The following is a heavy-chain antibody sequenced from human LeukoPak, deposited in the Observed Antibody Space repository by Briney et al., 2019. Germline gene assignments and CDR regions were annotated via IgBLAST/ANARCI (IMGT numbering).Heavy chain of an antibody. CDR2: IDGNALSI. CDR1: GFTFSDRY. Sequence: GGSLRLSCAAPGFTFSDRYMSWIRQAPGKGLEWVSYIDGNALSIYYGDSVKGRFTISRDNAKNSVYLQMNSLRAEDTAVYYCARGHYGLGVWGQGTTVIVSS. V-gene: IGHV3-11*01. CDR3: ARGHYGLGV. J-gene: IGHJ6*02.